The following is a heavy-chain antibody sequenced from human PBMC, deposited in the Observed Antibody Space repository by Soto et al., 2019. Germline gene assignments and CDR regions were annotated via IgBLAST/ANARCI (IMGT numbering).Heavy chain of an antibody. CDR2: IYPGDSDT. CDR3: ARACAGTAMVPTFDY. D-gene: IGHD5-18*01. Sequence: GESLKISCKGSGYSFTSYWIGWVRQMPGKGLEWMGIIYPGDSDTRYSPSFQGQVTISADKSISTAYQQWSSLKASDTAMYYCARACAGTAMVPTFDYWGQGTLVTVSS. V-gene: IGHV5-51*01. CDR1: GYSFTSYW. J-gene: IGHJ4*02.